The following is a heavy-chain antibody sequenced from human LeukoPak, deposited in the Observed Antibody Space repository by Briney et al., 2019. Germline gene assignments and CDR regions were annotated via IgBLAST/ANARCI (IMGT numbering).Heavy chain of an antibody. V-gene: IGHV4-39*01. CDR1: GGSIASTSYY. CDR3: ARVEYYYDSSGYQGTNWFDP. CDR2: IYYSGST. J-gene: IGHJ5*02. D-gene: IGHD3-22*01. Sequence: PAETLSLTCTVSGGSIASTSYYWGWIRQPPGEGLEWIGSIYYSGSTYYNPSLKSRVTIAVDTSQNQVSLKLSSVTAADTAVYYCARVEYYYDSSGYQGTNWFDPWGQGTLVTVSS.